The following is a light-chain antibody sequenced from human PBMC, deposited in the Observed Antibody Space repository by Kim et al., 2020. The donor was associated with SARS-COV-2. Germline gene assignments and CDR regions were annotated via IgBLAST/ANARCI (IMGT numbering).Light chain of an antibody. V-gene: IGKV1-27*01. CDR3: QKYNSAPRT. J-gene: IGKJ1*01. Sequence: DIQMTQSPSSLSAAVGDRVTITCRASQGISSHLAWYQQRPGKTPNLLIYAASTLQSGVPSRFSGRGSGTDFTLTISSLQPEDVGTYYCQKYNSAPRTFGQGTKVDIK. CDR2: AAS. CDR1: QGISSH.